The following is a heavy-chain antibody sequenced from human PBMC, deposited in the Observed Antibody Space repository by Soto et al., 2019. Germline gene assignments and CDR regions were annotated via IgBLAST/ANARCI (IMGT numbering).Heavy chain of an antibody. J-gene: IGHJ6*02. V-gene: IGHV4-4*07. D-gene: IGHD5-12*01. CDR1: GGSISSYY. CDR2: IYTSGCT. CDR3: ARGGRLRLHYYYYYGMDV. Sequence: QVQLQESGPGLVKPSETLSLTCTVSGGSISSYYWSWIRQPAGKGLEWIGRIYTSGCTNYNPSLKSRVTMSVDTSKNQFSLKLSSVTAADTAVYYCARGGRLRLHYYYYYGMDVWGQGTTVTVSS.